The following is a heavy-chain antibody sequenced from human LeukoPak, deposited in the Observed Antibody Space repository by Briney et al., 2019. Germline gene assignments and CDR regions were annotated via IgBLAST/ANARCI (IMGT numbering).Heavy chain of an antibody. CDR2: IYSGGGT. V-gene: IGHV3-66*01. D-gene: IGHD5-12*01. J-gene: IGHJ5*02. CDR3: ARDVGYSSDDFT. Sequence: GGSLRLSCAASGFTVSSTYMSWVRQAPGKGLQWVSVIYSGGGTYYAASVKGRFTISRDNSNNTVFLQMNNLRAEDTAVYDCARDVGYSSDDFTWGQGVLVIVSS. CDR1: GFTVSSTY.